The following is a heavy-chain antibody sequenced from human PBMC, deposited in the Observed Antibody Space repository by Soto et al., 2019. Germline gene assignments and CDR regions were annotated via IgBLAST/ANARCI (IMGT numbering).Heavy chain of an antibody. D-gene: IGHD6-13*01. CDR1: GGSISSYY. J-gene: IGHJ6*02. V-gene: IGHV4-59*01. CDR3: ARDGPGAAGTFESTVYYYYYGMDV. CDR2: IYYSGST. Sequence: SETLSLTCTVSGGSISSYYWSWIRQPPGKGLEWIGYIYYSGSTNYNPSLKSRVTISVDTSKNQFSLKLSSVTAADTAVYYCARDGPGAAGTFESTVYYYYYGMDVWGQGTTVTVSS.